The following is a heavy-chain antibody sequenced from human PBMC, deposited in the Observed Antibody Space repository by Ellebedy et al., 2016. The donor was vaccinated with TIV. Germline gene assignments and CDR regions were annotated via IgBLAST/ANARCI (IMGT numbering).Heavy chain of an antibody. CDR1: GYSVSSGSY. J-gene: IGHJ3*02. CDR2: IYHSGST. CDR3: ATFRNLDGFDI. V-gene: IGHV4-38-2*01. Sequence: SETLSLTCAVSGYSVSSGSYWGWIRQPPGKGLEWIGSIYHSGSTYYNPSLKRRVTISMDTSRNQFSLRLTSVTAADTAVYYCATFRNLDGFDIWGQGKMVTVSS. D-gene: IGHD2/OR15-2a*01.